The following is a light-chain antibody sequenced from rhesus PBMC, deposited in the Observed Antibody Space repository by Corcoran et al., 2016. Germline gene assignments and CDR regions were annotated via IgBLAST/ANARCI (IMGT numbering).Light chain of an antibody. CDR3: QHYYSTPWT. CDR2: EAS. J-gene: IGKJ1*01. V-gene: IGKV1-21*01. CDR1: QGITNE. Sequence: DIQMTQSPSSPFASAGDRVTITRRASQGITNELAWYQQKPGETPKPLIYEASRLQSGIPSRFSGSGSGTGFTLTINSLQSEDFAAYVCQHYYSTPWTFCQGTKVDIK.